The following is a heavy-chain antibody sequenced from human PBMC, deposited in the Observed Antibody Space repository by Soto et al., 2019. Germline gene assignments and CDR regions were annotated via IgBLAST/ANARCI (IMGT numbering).Heavy chain of an antibody. V-gene: IGHV3-21*01. CDR3: ARDSPDSSGHDY. CDR2: ISSSSSYI. CDR1: RFTFSSYS. Sequence: PGGSLRLSCAASRFTFSSYSMNWVRQAPGKGLEWVSSISSSSSYIYYADSVKGRFTISRDNAKNSLYLQMNSLRAEDTAVYYCARDSPDSSGHDYWGQGTLVTVSS. D-gene: IGHD6-19*01. J-gene: IGHJ4*02.